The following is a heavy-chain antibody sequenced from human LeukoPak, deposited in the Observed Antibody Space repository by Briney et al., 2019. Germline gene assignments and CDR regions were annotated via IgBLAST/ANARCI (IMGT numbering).Heavy chain of an antibody. J-gene: IGHJ4*02. D-gene: IGHD3-22*01. Sequence: KTGGSLRLSCAASGFTFSSYSMNWVRQAPGKGLEWVSSISSSSSYIYYADSVKGRFTISRDNAKNSLYLQMNSLRAEDTAVYYCARVVGWDSSGHGYWGQGTLVTVSS. CDR3: ARVVGWDSSGHGY. V-gene: IGHV3-21*01. CDR1: GFTFSSYS. CDR2: ISSSSSYI.